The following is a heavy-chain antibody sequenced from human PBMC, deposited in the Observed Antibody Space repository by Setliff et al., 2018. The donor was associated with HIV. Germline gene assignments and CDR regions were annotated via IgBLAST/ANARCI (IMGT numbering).Heavy chain of an antibody. Sequence: PSETLSLTCAVSGGLFTGYYWSWIRQPPGKGLEWIGEINHRGSTNHNPSLKSRVTISVDTSKNQFSLKLSSVTAADTAVYYCARARKAAAGVSHGMDVWGQGTTVTVSS. J-gene: IGHJ6*02. D-gene: IGHD6-13*01. CDR3: ARARKAAAGVSHGMDV. CDR1: GGLFTGYY. CDR2: INHRGST. V-gene: IGHV4-34*01.